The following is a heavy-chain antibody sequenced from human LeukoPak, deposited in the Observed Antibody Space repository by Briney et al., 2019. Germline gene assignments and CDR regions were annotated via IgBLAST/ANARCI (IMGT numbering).Heavy chain of an antibody. J-gene: IGHJ4*02. CDR2: IYPGDSDT. V-gene: IGHV5-51*01. D-gene: IGHD2-15*01. Sequence: GESLQISCKGSGYSFTSYWIGWVRQMPGKGLEWMGIIYPGDSDTRYSPSFQGQVTISADKSISTAYLQWSSLKASDTAMYYCARTLCSGGSCYYFDYWGQGTLVTVSS. CDR1: GYSFTSYW. CDR3: ARTLCSGGSCYYFDY.